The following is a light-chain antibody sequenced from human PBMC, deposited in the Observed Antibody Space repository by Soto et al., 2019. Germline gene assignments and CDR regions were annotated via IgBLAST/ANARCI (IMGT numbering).Light chain of an antibody. J-gene: IGKJ1*01. V-gene: IGKV1-39*01. CDR3: QQSYSTSWK. Sequence: IQMNQSPPSLSAKEGKRVINTYRASQSIRSYLNWYQQKPGKAPKLLIYAASSLQSGVPSRFSGGVSGTDLPLTISSLQPEDFATYYCQQSYSTSWKFGEGTKVDIK. CDR2: AAS. CDR1: QSIRSY.